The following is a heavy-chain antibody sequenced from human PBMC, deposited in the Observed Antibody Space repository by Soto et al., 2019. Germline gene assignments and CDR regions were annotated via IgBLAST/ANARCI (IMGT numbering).Heavy chain of an antibody. D-gene: IGHD5-18*01. Sequence: GASVKVSCKASGGTFSSYAIIWVRQAPGQGLEWMGGIIPIFGTADYAQKFQGRVTITADESTSTAYMELSSLRSEDTAVYYCARDGFYAGSGRYSYGYSPPRYYAMDVWGQGTTVTV. CDR1: GGTFSSYA. CDR3: ARDGFYAGSGRYSYGYSPPRYYAMDV. V-gene: IGHV1-69*13. CDR2: IIPIFGTA. J-gene: IGHJ6*02.